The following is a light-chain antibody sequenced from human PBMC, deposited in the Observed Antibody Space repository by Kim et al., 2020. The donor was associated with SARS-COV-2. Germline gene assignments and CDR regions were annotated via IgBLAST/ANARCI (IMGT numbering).Light chain of an antibody. Sequence: PVKSITISCRATNGNVGGDDSVAWYQHNPGKAPELRIDDVRNRPPGVSNRFWGSKSGNTASLAISGLQAEDEADYYCSSYTSSDWGFGGGTKLTVL. J-gene: IGLJ3*02. CDR1: NGNVGGDDS. CDR3: SSYTSSDWG. V-gene: IGLV2-14*03. CDR2: DVR.